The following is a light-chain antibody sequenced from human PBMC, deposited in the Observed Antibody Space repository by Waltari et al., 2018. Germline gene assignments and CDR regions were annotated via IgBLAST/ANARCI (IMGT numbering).Light chain of an antibody. CDR1: QSLVPRDGNTY. CDR2: KVS. Sequence: DVVMTQSPLSLPVTLGQPASISYQSSQSLVPRDGNTYLNWFHQRPGQSPRRLIYKVSNRDSGVPDRFSGSGSGTDFTLTISCLQSEDFATYYCQQYYSYPRTFGQGTKVEIK. V-gene: IGKV2-30*02. J-gene: IGKJ1*01. CDR3: QQYYSYPRT.